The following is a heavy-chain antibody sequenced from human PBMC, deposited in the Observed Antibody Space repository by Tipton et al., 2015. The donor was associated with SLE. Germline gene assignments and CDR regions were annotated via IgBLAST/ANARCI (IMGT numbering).Heavy chain of an antibody. D-gene: IGHD3-16*01. CDR1: GGSISSSSYY. Sequence: TLSLTCTVSGGSISSSSYYWGWIRQPPGKGLEWIGSIYYGGSTYYNPSLKSRVTISVDTSKNQFSLKLSSVTAADTAVYYCARDGGAFGYWGQGTLVTVSS. CDR3: ARDGGAFGY. J-gene: IGHJ4*02. CDR2: IYYGGST. V-gene: IGHV4-39*07.